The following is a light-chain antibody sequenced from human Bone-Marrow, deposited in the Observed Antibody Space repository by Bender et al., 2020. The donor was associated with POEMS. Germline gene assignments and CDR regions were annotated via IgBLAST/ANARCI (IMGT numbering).Light chain of an antibody. J-gene: IGLJ3*02. CDR3: VAWDASLNGWV. V-gene: IGLV2-14*02. Sequence: QSALTQPASVSGSPGQSITISCTGTSNDVGSYNLVSWYQQRPDKAPKLLIHEDSKRALGVSSRVSGSKSGNTASLAITGLQSDDEAIYFCVAWDASLNGWVFGGGTKLTVL. CDR1: SNDVGSYNL. CDR2: EDS.